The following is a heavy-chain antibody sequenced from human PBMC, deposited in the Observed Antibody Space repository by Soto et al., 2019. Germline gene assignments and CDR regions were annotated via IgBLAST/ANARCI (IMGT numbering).Heavy chain of an antibody. CDR2: IYYSGGT. Sequence: SETLSLTCTVSGGSISSGSYNWAWIRQPPGKGLEWIGNIYYSGGTFYNPSLQSRVTISVDTSRNQFSLRMNSVTAADTAIYYCARHHDAGYYFDYWGQGTQVTVSS. CDR3: ARHHDAGYYFDY. V-gene: IGHV4-39*01. J-gene: IGHJ4*02. CDR1: GGSISSGSYN.